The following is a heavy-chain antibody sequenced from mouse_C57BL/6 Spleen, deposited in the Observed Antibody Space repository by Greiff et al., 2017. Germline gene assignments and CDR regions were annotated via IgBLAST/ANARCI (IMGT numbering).Heavy chain of an antibody. CDR3: ARWPTMVTTGMDY. CDR2: ISSGSSTI. V-gene: IGHV5-17*01. J-gene: IGHJ4*01. D-gene: IGHD2-9*01. CDR1: GFTFSDYG. Sequence: EVKLVESGGGLVKPGGSLKLSCAASGFTFSDYGMHWVRQAPEKGLEWVAYISSGSSTIYYAATVKGRFTISRDNAKNTLFLQMTSLRSEDTAMYYCARWPTMVTTGMDYWGQGTSVTVSS.